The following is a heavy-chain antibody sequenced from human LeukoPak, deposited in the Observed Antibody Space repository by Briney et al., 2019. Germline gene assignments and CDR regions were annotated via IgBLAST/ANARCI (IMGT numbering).Heavy chain of an antibody. CDR2: ISGSGGST. D-gene: IGHD3-3*01. CDR3: ARAETLGRDFWSGYYTDYYYYYYMDV. V-gene: IGHV3-23*01. Sequence: GGSLRLSCAASGFTFSSYAMSWVRQAPGKGLEWVSAISGSGGSTYYADSVKGRFTISRDNSKNSLYLQMNSLRAEDTAVYYCARAETLGRDFWSGYYTDYYYYYYMDVWGKGTTVTVSS. CDR1: GFTFSSYA. J-gene: IGHJ6*03.